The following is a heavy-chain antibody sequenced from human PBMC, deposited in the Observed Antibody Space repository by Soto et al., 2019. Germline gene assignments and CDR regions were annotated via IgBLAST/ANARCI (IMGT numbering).Heavy chain of an antibody. V-gene: IGHV4-31*01. J-gene: IGHJ3*02. CDR3: ARGRGYCGGGSCYSYAFDI. CDR2: IYYSGSS. CDR1: GGSISSGGYY. D-gene: IGHD2-15*01. Sequence: QVQLQESGPGMVKPSQTLSLTCTVSGGSISSGGYYWSWIRQHPGKGLEWIGNIYYSGSSYYNPSLNSPLPISVDTSKNQFSLNLRSVTAADTAVYYCARGRGYCGGGSCYSYAFDIWGQGTMVTVSS.